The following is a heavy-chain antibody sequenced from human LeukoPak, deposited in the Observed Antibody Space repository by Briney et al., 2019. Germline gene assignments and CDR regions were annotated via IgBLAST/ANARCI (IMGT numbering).Heavy chain of an antibody. CDR1: GFTFSSYE. Sequence: SLRLSCAASGFTFSSYEMNWVRQAPGKGLESVSYVSSGGTPIYYADSVKGRFTISRDNAKNSLYLQMNSLRAEDTAVYYCARGGYCSSSVCYSLNAFDIWGQGTMFTVSS. D-gene: IGHD2-2*01. J-gene: IGHJ3*02. CDR2: VSSGGTPI. CDR3: ARGGYCSSSVCYSLNAFDI. V-gene: IGHV3-48*03.